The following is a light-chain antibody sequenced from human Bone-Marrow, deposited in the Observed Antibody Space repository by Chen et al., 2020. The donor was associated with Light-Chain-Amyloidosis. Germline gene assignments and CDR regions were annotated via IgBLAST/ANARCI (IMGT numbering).Light chain of an antibody. CDR1: SGDVGTYNY. Sequence: SALTQPASVSGSPGQAITISCTGTSGDVGTYNYVSWYQQHPGKAPKVMIYAVSNRPSGVSNRFSGSKSGNTASLTISGLQAEDEADYYCSSFTSSSSYVFGPGTKVTVL. CDR3: SSFTSSSSYV. V-gene: IGLV2-14*01. J-gene: IGLJ1*01. CDR2: AVS.